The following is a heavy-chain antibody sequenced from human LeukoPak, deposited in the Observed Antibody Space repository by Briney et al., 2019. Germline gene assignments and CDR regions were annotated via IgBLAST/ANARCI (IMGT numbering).Heavy chain of an antibody. D-gene: IGHD6-19*01. CDR1: GFTFGSYA. J-gene: IGHJ4*02. CDR2: ISGSGGST. V-gene: IGHV3-23*01. CDR3: AKGRIAVRAYHY. Sequence: GGSLRLSCAASGFTFGSYAMSWVRQAPGKGLEWVSAISGSGGSTYYADSVKGRFTISRDNSKNTLYLQMNSLRAEDTAVYYCAKGRIAVRAYHYWGQGTLVTVSS.